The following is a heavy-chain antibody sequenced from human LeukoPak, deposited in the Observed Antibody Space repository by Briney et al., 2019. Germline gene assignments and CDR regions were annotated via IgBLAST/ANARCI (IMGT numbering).Heavy chain of an antibody. CDR1: GFTVSSNY. J-gene: IGHJ3*02. CDR2: FYRGGST. D-gene: IGHD3-3*01. Sequence: AGGSLRLSCAASGFTVSSNYMSWVRQAPGKGLEWVSIFYRGGSTYYADSVKGRFTVSRDNSKNILYLQMNSLRAEDTAVYYCASELPYYYLWAFDIWGQGTMVTVSS. CDR3: ASELPYYYLWAFDI. V-gene: IGHV3-66*01.